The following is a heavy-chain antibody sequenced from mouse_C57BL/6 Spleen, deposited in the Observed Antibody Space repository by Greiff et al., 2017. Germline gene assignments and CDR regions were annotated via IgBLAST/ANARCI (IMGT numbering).Heavy chain of an antibody. CDR3: TRSGTTVVATGYFDY. V-gene: IGHV1-15*01. Sequence: VQLQQSGAELVRPGASVTLSCKASGYTFTDYEMHWVKQTPVHGLEWIGAIDPETGGTAYNQKVKGKAILTADKSSSTAYMELRSLTSEDSAVYYCTRSGTTVVATGYFDYWGQGTTLTVSS. J-gene: IGHJ2*01. D-gene: IGHD1-1*01. CDR2: IDPETGGT. CDR1: GYTFTDYE.